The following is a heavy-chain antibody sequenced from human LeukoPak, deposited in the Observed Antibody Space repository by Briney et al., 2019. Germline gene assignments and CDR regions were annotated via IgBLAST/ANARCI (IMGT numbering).Heavy chain of an antibody. D-gene: IGHD2-15*01. CDR2: ISSSSSTI. J-gene: IGHJ5*02. Sequence: GGSLRLSCAASGFTFSSYSMNWVRQAPGKGLEGVSYISSSSSTIYYADSVKGRFTISRDNSKNTLYLQMNSLRAEDTAVYYCAREVVVVAAMGSWFDPWGQGTLVTVSS. CDR1: GFTFSSYS. CDR3: AREVVVVAAMGSWFDP. V-gene: IGHV3-48*01.